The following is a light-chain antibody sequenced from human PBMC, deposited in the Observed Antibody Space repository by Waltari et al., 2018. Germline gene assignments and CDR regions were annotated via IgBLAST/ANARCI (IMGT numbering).Light chain of an antibody. V-gene: IGLV2-23*01. CDR3: CSYAGIGTLYV. CDR1: SSDVGSYNL. CDR2: EGS. Sequence: QSALTQPASVSGSPGQSITISCTGTSSDVGSYNLVSWYQQHPGKSPKLMIYEGSKRPSGVSNRFSGSKSGNTASLTISGLQAEDEADYYCCSYAGIGTLYV. J-gene: IGLJ1*01.